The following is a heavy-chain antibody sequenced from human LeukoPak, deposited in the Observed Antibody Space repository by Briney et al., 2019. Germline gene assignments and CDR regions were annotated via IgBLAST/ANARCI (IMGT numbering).Heavy chain of an antibody. CDR2: INHSGST. CDR1: GGSFSGYY. D-gene: IGHD3-22*01. Sequence: SETLSLTCAVYGGSFSGYYWSWIRQPPGKGLEWIGEINHSGSTNYNPSLKSRVTISVDTSKNQISLKLSSVTAADTAVYYCARGGWLLLLVFDYWGQGTLVTVSS. V-gene: IGHV4-34*01. J-gene: IGHJ4*02. CDR3: ARGGWLLLLVFDY.